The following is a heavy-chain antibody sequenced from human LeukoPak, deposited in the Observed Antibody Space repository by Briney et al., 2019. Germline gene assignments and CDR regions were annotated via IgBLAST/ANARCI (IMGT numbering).Heavy chain of an antibody. Sequence: GGSLRLSCAASGFTFSRYAMHWVRQAPGKGLEWVAVISDDGTFTLYGGSVRGRFTISRDSSRNTLYLQMNSLRPEDTAVYYCTRDPYRDAPDYFDYWGQGTLVTVSS. D-gene: IGHD1-14*01. CDR1: GFTFSRYA. V-gene: IGHV3-30-3*01. J-gene: IGHJ4*02. CDR2: ISDDGTFT. CDR3: TRDPYRDAPDYFDY.